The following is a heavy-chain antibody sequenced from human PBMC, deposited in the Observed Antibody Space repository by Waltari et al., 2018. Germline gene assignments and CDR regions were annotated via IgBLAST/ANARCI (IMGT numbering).Heavy chain of an antibody. D-gene: IGHD2-15*01. V-gene: IGHV4-4*02. J-gene: IGHJ4*02. CDR1: GASMSITDW. CDR3: ARDRGRGIYLDS. CDR2: VQRSGRT. Sequence: QLQLQESGPGLVKPSGTLSLTCAVSGASMSITDWWSGVRQSPGKGLEGIGQVQRSGRTNYNPSVASRVTVSVDTSTNQFSLKVTSATAADTAVYFCARDRGRGIYLDSWGQGTLVTVSP.